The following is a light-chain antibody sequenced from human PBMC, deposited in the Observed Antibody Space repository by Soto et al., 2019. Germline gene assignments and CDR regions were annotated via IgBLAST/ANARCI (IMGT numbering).Light chain of an antibody. J-gene: IGKJ1*01. CDR3: QKYNSARGT. Sequence: DIQMTQSPSSLSASVGDRVTITCRASQGISNCLAWYQQKPGKVPKLLIYAAFTLQSGVPSRFSGGGSGTAVTLTISSLQPEDVATNYCQKYNSARGTFGQGTKVEIK. CDR1: QGISNC. V-gene: IGKV1-27*01. CDR2: AAF.